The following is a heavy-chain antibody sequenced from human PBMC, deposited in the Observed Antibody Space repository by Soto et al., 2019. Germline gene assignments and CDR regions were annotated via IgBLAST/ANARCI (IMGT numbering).Heavy chain of an antibody. D-gene: IGHD6-19*01. Sequence: QVQLVESGGDVVQPGRSLRLSCAASGFTFSSYGMHWVRQAPGKGLEWVAVISYDGSNKYYADSVKGRFTISRDNSKNTLYLQMNSLRAEDTAVYYCAKDVRSGWTITEYYYYYGMDVWGQGTTVTVSS. J-gene: IGHJ6*02. CDR1: GFTFSSYG. CDR3: AKDVRSGWTITEYYYYYGMDV. CDR2: ISYDGSNK. V-gene: IGHV3-30*18.